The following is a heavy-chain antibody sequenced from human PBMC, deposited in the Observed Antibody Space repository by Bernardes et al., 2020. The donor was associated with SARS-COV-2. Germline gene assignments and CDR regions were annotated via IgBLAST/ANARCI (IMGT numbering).Heavy chain of an antibody. V-gene: IGHV3-21*01. CDR2: ISSSSSYI. CDR1: GFIFSSYS. CDR3: ARDLGSRGAFDI. J-gene: IGHJ3*02. D-gene: IGHD3-16*01. Sequence: GSLRLPCAASGFIFSSYSMNWVRQAPGKGLEWVSSISSSSSYIYYADSVKGRFTISRDNAKNSLYLQMNSLRAEDRAVYYCARDLGSRGAFDIWGQGTMVTVSS.